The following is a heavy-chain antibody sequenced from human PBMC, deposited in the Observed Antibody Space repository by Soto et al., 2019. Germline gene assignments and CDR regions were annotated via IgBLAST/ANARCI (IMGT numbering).Heavy chain of an antibody. Sequence: SETLSLTCTVSGGSISSSSYYWGWIRQPPGKGLEWIGSIYYSGSTYYNPSLKSRVTISVDTSKNQFSLKLSSVTAADTAVYYCARDTRLTYYYGMDVWGQGTTVTVSS. CDR1: GGSISSSSYY. J-gene: IGHJ6*02. V-gene: IGHV4-39*02. CDR2: IYYSGST. CDR3: ARDTRLTYYYGMDV. D-gene: IGHD2-15*01.